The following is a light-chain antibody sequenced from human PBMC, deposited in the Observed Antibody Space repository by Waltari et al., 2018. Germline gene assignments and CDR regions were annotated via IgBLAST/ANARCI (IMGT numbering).Light chain of an antibody. V-gene: IGLV2-23*01. CDR1: SRAVGSNYL. Sequence: QSALTQPAYVSGSPGQSIAIACTGTSRAVGSNYLALWHHQHPGKAPKPMTYEDTTRPAGVSNRFSGSKSGNTASLTISGLQAEDEADYYCCSYAGGTASILLGGGTKLTVL. CDR2: EDT. CDR3: CSYAGGTASIL. J-gene: IGLJ2*01.